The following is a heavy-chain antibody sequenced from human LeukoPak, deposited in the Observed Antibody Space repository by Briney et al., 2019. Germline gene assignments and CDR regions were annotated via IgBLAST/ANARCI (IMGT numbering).Heavy chain of an antibody. Sequence: SETLSLTCTDSGGSISTYIWSWIPQPPGKGLEWIGYIYDSGSTNYNPSLKSRVTISEDKSKRQFSLKLRSVTAADTAVYYCARVLGRYCSRTSCNIDSWGQGTLVTVSS. CDR1: GGSISTYI. CDR3: ARVLGRYCSRTSCNIDS. CDR2: IYDSGST. V-gene: IGHV4-59*01. D-gene: IGHD2-2*01. J-gene: IGHJ4*02.